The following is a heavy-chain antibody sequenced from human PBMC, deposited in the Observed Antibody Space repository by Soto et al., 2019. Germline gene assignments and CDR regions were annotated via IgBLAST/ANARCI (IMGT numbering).Heavy chain of an antibody. CDR3: ASHYDLWTGYLSPVDY. Sequence: ESGGDLVKPGGSLRLSCAASGYTFSDYYLNWIRQAPGKGLEWISYIDTSSTKIYYADSVRGRFTISRDNGKNSLFLEMNNLRVEDTAVYFCASHYDLWTGYLSPVDYWGRGTLVTVSS. J-gene: IGHJ4*02. D-gene: IGHD3-3*01. CDR2: IDTSSTKI. V-gene: IGHV3-11*01. CDR1: GYTFSDYY.